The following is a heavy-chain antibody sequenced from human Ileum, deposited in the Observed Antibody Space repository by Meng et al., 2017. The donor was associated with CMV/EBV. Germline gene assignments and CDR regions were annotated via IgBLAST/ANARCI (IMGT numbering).Heavy chain of an antibody. V-gene: IGHV1/OR15-1*04. J-gene: IGHJ5*02. Sequence: QVQLVQSGAEVRKPGASVKVSCKASGFSLSDFHMYWVRQAPGQRLQYMGRIRPKSGGTEYAQHFQGRLTITRDTSATTAYMELSNLRSEDTAIYYCARAPPPETTVMGWSGPWGQGTLVTVSS. D-gene: IGHD4-17*01. CDR1: GFSLSDFH. CDR2: IRPKSGGT. CDR3: ARAPPPETTVMGWSGP.